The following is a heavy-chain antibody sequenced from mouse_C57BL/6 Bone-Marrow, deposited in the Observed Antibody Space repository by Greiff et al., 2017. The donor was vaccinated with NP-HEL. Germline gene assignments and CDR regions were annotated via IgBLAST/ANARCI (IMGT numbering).Heavy chain of an antibody. CDR3: ARYEGIYYSHFDY. J-gene: IGHJ2*01. CDR1: GFTFTDYY. V-gene: IGHV7-3*01. Sequence: EVKVEESGGGLVQPGGSLSLSCAASGFTFTDYYMSWVRQPPGKALEWLGFIRNKANGYTTEYSASVKGRFTISRDNSQSILYLQMNALRAEDSATYYCARYEGIYYSHFDYWGQGTTLTVSS. CDR2: IRNKANGYTT. D-gene: IGHD1-1*01.